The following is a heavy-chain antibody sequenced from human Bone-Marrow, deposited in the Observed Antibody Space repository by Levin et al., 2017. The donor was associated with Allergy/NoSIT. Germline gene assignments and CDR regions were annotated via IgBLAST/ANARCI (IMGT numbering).Heavy chain of an antibody. D-gene: IGHD4-11*01. V-gene: IGHV1-46*01. CDR2: INPSGGRT. CDR3: ANNYIYSYHMDV. Sequence: VASVKVSCNLSGDSFRYHYIQWVRQAPGQGLEWMGVINPSGGRTSYAQQFQGRVTMTGDTSTSTVYMELSSLTSEDTAVYYCANNYIYSYHMDVWGLGTTVTVSS. J-gene: IGHJ6*03. CDR1: GDSFRYHY.